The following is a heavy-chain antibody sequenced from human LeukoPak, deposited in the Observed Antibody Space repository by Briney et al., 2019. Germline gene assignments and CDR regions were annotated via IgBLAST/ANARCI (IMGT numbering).Heavy chain of an antibody. V-gene: IGHV3-23*01. Sequence: GGSLRLSCTASGFTFSSYTMSWVRQAPGEGLEWLSAINGRGITYYAGSVKGRFTISRDNSENTLYLQMNSLTVDDTAVYYCAKDRSSGWNLGLTGLDYWGQGTLVTVSS. CDR2: INGRGIT. CDR1: GFTFSSYT. J-gene: IGHJ4*02. D-gene: IGHD6-19*01. CDR3: AKDRSSGWNLGLTGLDY.